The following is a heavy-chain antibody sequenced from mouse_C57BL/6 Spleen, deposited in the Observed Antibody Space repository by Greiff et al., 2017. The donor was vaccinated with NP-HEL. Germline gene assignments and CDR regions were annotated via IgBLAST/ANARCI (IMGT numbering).Heavy chain of an antibody. V-gene: IGHV14-2*01. J-gene: IGHJ2*01. CDR2: IDPEDGET. CDR1: GFNIKDYY. Sequence: VHVKQSGAELVKPGASVKLSCTASGFNIKDYYMHWVKQRTEQGLEWIGRIDPEDGETKYAPKFPGKATITADTSSNTAYLQLSSLTSEDTAVYYCASPLYDGPYGDYWGQGTTLTVSS. CDR3: ASPLYDGPYGDY. D-gene: IGHD2-3*01.